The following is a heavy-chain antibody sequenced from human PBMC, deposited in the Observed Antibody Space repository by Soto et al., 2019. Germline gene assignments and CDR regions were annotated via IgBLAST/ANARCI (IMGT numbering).Heavy chain of an antibody. J-gene: IGHJ6*03. V-gene: IGHV1-69*02. Sequence: SVKVACKASGGTFSSYTISWVRQAPGQGLEWMGRIIPILGIANYAQKFQGRVTITADKSTSTAYMELSSLRSEDTAVYYCAKAVWFGTSGDYWYYYMDFWGKGTTVTVSS. CDR1: GGTFSSYT. D-gene: IGHD3-10*01. CDR2: IIPILGIA. CDR3: AKAVWFGTSGDYWYYYMDF.